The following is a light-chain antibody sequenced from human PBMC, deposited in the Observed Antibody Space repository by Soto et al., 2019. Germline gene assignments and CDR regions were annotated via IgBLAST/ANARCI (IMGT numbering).Light chain of an antibody. Sequence: EIVMTQSPATLSVSPGERATLSCRASQSVSSNLAWYQQKPGQAPRLLMYGASTRATGIPDRFRGSGSGTEFTLTISSLPSEDFAVYYCQQHNNWPPWTFGQGTKVEIK. J-gene: IGKJ1*01. CDR1: QSVSSN. CDR3: QQHNNWPPWT. CDR2: GAS. V-gene: IGKV3-15*01.